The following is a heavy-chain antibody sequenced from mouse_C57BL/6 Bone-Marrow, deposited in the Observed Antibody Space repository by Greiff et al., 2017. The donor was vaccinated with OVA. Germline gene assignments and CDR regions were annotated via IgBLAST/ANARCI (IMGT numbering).Heavy chain of an antibody. V-gene: IGHV14-3*01. CDR3: ARGGNSLAY. CDR1: GFHIKNTY. J-gene: IGHJ3*01. Sequence: EVQLQQSVAELVRPGASVKLSCTASGFHIKNTYMHWVKQRPEQGLEWIGRIDPSNGNTKYAPKFPGKATITADTSSNTAYRQLSCLASEDTAIYYCARGGNSLAYWGQGTLVTVSA. D-gene: IGHD2-1*01. CDR2: IDPSNGNT.